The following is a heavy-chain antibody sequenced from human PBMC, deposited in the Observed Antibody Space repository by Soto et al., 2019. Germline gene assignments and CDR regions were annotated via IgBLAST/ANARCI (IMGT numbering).Heavy chain of an antibody. J-gene: IGHJ4*02. CDR1: GFTFSNYG. CDR2: ISYSSATI. Sequence: GGSLRLSCAASGFTFSNYGINWVRQAPGRGLEWISFISYSSATIHYADSVRGRFTISRDNANNSLYLEMSSLRDEDTAVYFCARDSSKYTYGSFYFDYWGQGTMVNDS. V-gene: IGHV3-48*02. D-gene: IGHD5-18*01. CDR3: ARDSSKYTYGSFYFDY.